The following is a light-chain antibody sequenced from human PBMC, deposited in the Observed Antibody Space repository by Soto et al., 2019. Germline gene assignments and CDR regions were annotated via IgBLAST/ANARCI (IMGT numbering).Light chain of an antibody. CDR1: HPISNY. Sequence: DIQITQSPSSLSSSVLERFTITCRASHPISNYLNWYQQRQGKAPKLLIYAASSLQRGVPSRFSGSESGTDFTLTISSLQPEDCATYYCQQTYNTPITFGQGTRLEIK. V-gene: IGKV1-39*01. CDR2: AAS. CDR3: QQTYNTPIT. J-gene: IGKJ5*01.